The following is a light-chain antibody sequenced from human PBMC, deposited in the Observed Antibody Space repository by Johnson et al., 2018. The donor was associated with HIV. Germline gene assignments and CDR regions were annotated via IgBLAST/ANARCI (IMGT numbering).Light chain of an antibody. Sequence: QSVLTQPPSVSAAPGQKVTISCSGSSSNIGNNYVSWYQQLPGTAPKLLIYDNNRRPSVIPDRFSGSKSGTSGTLGITGLQTGDEADYYCGSWDSSLSAYVLGTGTKVTVL. CDR2: DNN. CDR1: SSNIGNNY. J-gene: IGLJ1*01. V-gene: IGLV1-51*01. CDR3: GSWDSSLSAYV.